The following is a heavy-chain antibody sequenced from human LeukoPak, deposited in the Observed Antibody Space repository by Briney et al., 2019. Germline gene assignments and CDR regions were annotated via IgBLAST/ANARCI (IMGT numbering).Heavy chain of an antibody. CDR2: IIPMLGTV. J-gene: IGHJ6*02. CDR1: GATFSSYA. Sequence: GASVKVSCKASGATFSSYAINWVQQAPGQGLEWMGRIIPMLGTVNYAQKFQGRVTIIADKFTSTAYMELSSLRSEDTAVYYCARDQEVGATPYFGMDVWGQGTTVTVSS. V-gene: IGHV1-69*04. D-gene: IGHD1-26*01. CDR3: ARDQEVGATPYFGMDV.